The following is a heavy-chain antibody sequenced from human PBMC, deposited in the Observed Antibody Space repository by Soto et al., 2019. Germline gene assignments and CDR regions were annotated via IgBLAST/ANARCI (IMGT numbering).Heavy chain of an antibody. D-gene: IGHD4-17*01. CDR1: GYTFTSYY. V-gene: IGHV1-46*03. CDR3: ARDDGDYVQTFDY. Sequence: ASVKVSCKASGYTFTSYYMHWVRQAPGQGLEWMEIIDPSGGSTSYAQKFQGRVTMTRDTSTSTVYMELSSLRSEDTAVYFCARDDGDYVQTFDYWGQGTLVTVSS. CDR2: IDPSGGST. J-gene: IGHJ4*02.